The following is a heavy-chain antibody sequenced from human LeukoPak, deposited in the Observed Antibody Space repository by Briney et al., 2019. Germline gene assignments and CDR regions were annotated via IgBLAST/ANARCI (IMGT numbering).Heavy chain of an antibody. CDR1: GGSISSSSYY. D-gene: IGHD3-3*01. Sequence: SETLSLTCTVSGGSISSSSYYWGWIRQPPGKGLEWIGSIYYSGGTCYNPSLKSRVTISVDTSKNQFSLKLSSVTAADTAVYYCARRSSYYDFWSGYYLPDYYYYYMDVWGKGTTVTVSS. CDR2: IYYSGGT. J-gene: IGHJ6*03. CDR3: ARRSSYYDFWSGYYLPDYYYYYMDV. V-gene: IGHV4-39*01.